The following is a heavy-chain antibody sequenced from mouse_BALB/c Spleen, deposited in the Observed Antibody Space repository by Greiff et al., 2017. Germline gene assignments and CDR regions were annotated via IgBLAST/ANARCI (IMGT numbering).Heavy chain of an antibody. CDR1: GYSITSDYA. CDR2: ISYSGST. J-gene: IGHJ3*01. CDR3: ARDYGQAY. D-gene: IGHD1-1*02. Sequence: EVKLMESGPGLVKPSQSLSLTCTVTGYSITSDYAWNWIRQFPGNKLEWMGYISYSGSTSYNPSLKSRISITRDTSKNQFFLQLNSVTTEDTATYYCARDYGQAYWGQGTLVTVSA. V-gene: IGHV3-2*02.